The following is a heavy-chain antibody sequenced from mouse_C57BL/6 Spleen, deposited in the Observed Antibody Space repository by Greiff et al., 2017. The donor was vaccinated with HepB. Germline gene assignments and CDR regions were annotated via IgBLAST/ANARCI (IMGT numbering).Heavy chain of an antibody. CDR3: ARGDYYGSSYPAWFAY. V-gene: IGHV5-17*01. D-gene: IGHD1-1*01. J-gene: IGHJ3*01. CDR2: ISSGSSTI. Sequence: DVQLQESGGGLVKPGGSLKLSCAASGFTFSDYGMHWVRQAPEKGLEWVAYISSGSSTIYYADTVKGRFTISRDNAKNTLFLQMTSLRSEDTAMYYCARGDYYGSSYPAWFAYWGQGTLVTVSA. CDR1: GFTFSDYG.